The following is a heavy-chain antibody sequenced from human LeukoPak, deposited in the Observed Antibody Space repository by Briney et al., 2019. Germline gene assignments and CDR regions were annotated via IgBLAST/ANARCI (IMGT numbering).Heavy chain of an antibody. J-gene: IGHJ6*03. CDR3: ATVGGCSSTSCYNYYYYMDV. V-gene: IGHV1-24*01. CDR2: FDPEDGET. D-gene: IGHD2-2*02. Sequence: ASVKVSCKVSGYTLTELSIHWVRQAPGKGLEWMGGFDPEDGETIYAQKFQGRVTMTEDTSTDTAYMELSSLRSEDTAVYYCATVGGCSSTSCYNYYYYMDVWGKGTTVTVSS. CDR1: GYTLTELS.